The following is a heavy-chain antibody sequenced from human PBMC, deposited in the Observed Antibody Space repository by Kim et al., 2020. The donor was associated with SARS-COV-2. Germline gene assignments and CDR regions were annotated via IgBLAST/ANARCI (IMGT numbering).Heavy chain of an antibody. CDR1: GFTFSSYA. D-gene: IGHD3-10*01. Sequence: GGSLRLSCAASGFTFSSYAMSWVRQAPGKGLEWVSAISGSGGSTYYADSVKGRFTISRDNSKNTLYLQMNSLRAEDTAVYYCAKYGSGSYYTYYYYGMDVWGQGTTVTVSS. V-gene: IGHV3-23*01. J-gene: IGHJ6*02. CDR3: AKYGSGSYYTYYYYGMDV. CDR2: ISGSGGST.